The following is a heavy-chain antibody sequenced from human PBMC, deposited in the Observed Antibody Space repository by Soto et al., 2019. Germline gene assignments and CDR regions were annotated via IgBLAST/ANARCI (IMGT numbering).Heavy chain of an antibody. J-gene: IGHJ5*01. CDR1: GYTFSGSA. Sequence: EVQLVESGGGLVQPGGSLKLSCAVSGYTFSGSAIHWVRQASGKGLEWLGRIRTKPNSYATAYGASVKGRSTISRSDSKNTADLELKSLKIEGTGVYYCTRGNSDIVGTLVWFDSWGQGTLVTVSS. CDR3: TRGNSDIVGTLVWFDS. D-gene: IGHD5-12*01. V-gene: IGHV3-73*02. CDR2: IRTKPNSYAT.